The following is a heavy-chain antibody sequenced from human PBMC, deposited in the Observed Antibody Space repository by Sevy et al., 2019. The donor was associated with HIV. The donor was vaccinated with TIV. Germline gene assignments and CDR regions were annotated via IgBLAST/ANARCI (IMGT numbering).Heavy chain of an antibody. D-gene: IGHD2-2*01. V-gene: IGHV3-15*01. CDR2: IKSKTDGGTT. CDR3: TTLPDCSSTSCAPFDY. J-gene: IGHJ4*02. CDR1: GFTFSNAW. Sequence: GGSLRLSCAASGFTFSNAWMSWVRQAPGKGLEWVGRIKSKTDGGTTDYAAPVKGRFTISRDDSKNTLYLQMNSLKSEDTAVYYCTTLPDCSSTSCAPFDYWGQGTLVTVSS.